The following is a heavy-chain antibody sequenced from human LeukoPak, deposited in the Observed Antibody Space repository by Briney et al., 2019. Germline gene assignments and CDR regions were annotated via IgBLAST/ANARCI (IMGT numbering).Heavy chain of an antibody. J-gene: IGHJ4*02. CDR1: GYTLTELS. V-gene: IGHV1-24*01. Sequence: SSVKVSCKVSGYTLTELSMHWVRQAPGKGLEWMGGFDPEDGETIYAQKFQGRVTMTEDTSTDSAYMELSSLRSEATAVYYCATVGWLRYYFDYWGQGTLVTVSS. D-gene: IGHD5-12*01. CDR3: ATVGWLRYYFDY. CDR2: FDPEDGET.